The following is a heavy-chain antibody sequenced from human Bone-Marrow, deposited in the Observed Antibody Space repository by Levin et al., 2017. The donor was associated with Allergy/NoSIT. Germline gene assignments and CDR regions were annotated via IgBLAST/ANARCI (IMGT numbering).Heavy chain of an antibody. Sequence: HAGGSLRLSCAASGFTFSDYYIDWVRQAPGKGLEWVGRSRNKANSYTTEYAASVRGRFTISRDDSKKSLYLQMNSLKTEDTAIYYCTSLLIICGDVIPWGQGTLVTVSS. J-gene: IGHJ5*02. V-gene: IGHV3-72*01. CDR1: GFTFSDYY. CDR3: TSLLIICGDVIP. CDR2: SRNKANSYTT. D-gene: IGHD3-9*01.